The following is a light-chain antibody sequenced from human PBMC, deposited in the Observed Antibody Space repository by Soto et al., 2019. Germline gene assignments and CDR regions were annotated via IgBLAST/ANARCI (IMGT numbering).Light chain of an antibody. Sequence: EVVLTQSPATLSLSPGERATLSCRASQSVTSSDLAWYQQKPGQAPRLLISGASSRATGIPDRFSGSGSGTDFTLTISRLEPEDFAVFYCHHYGTSPPTFGQGTKVEI. CDR3: HHYGTSPPT. CDR2: GAS. CDR1: QSVTSSD. V-gene: IGKV3-20*01. J-gene: IGKJ1*01.